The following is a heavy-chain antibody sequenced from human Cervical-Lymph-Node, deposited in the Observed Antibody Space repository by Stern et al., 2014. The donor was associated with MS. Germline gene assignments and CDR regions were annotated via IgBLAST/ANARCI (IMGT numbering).Heavy chain of an antibody. Sequence: EVQLVESGGTLVQPGGSLRLSCAASGFTFSSYAMSWVRQAPWKGLEWVSVISGSDGSTFYADSVKGRFTISRDNSKNTLFLQMNSLRAEDTAVYYCAKVYGSGPFDYWGQGTLVTVSS. CDR1: GFTFSSYA. CDR2: ISGSDGST. D-gene: IGHD6-19*01. V-gene: IGHV3-23*04. CDR3: AKVYGSGPFDY. J-gene: IGHJ4*02.